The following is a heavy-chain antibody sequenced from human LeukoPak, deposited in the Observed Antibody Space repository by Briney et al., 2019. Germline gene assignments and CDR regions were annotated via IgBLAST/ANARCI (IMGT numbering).Heavy chain of an antibody. CDR1: GGTFISYA. J-gene: IGHJ6*02. CDR2: IIPIFGTA. Sequence: SVKVSCKASGGTFISYAISWVRQAPGQGLEWMGGIIPIFGTANYAQKYQGRVTITAAESTSTAYMELSSLRSEDTAVYYCASSIPPIFGVVIDPYYYYYGMDVWGQGTTVTVSS. CDR3: ASSIPPIFGVVIDPYYYYYGMDV. D-gene: IGHD3-3*01. V-gene: IGHV1-69*13.